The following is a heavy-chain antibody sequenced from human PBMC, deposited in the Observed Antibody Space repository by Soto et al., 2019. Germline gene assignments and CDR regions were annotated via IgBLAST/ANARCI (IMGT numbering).Heavy chain of an antibody. Sequence: QVQLVESGGGVVQPGRSLRLSCAASGFTFSSYGMHWVRQAPGKGLEWVAVISYDGSNKYYADSVKGRFTISRDNSKNSLYLQMNRLRAEDTAVYYCAKEVWGGPMDVWGQGTTVTVSS. CDR1: GFTFSSYG. CDR3: AKEVWGGPMDV. CDR2: ISYDGSNK. V-gene: IGHV3-30*18. D-gene: IGHD3-16*01. J-gene: IGHJ6*02.